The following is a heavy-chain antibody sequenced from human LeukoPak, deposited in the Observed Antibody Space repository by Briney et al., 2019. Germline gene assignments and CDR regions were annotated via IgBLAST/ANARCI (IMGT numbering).Heavy chain of an antibody. J-gene: IGHJ4*02. CDR3: AVGIAAAGLIDY. V-gene: IGHV4-39*01. CDR1: GGSISSRSYY. CDR2: IYYSGST. Sequence: SETLSLTCTVSGGSISSRSYYWGWIRQPPGKGLEWIGSIYYSGSTYYNPSLKSRVTISVDTSKNQFSLKLSSVTAADTAVYYCAVGIAAAGLIDYWGQGTLVTVSS. D-gene: IGHD6-13*01.